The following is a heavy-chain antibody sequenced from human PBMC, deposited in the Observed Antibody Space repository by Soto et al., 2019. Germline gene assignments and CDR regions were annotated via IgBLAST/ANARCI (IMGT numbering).Heavy chain of an antibody. CDR2: VNSDGSST. V-gene: IGHV3-74*01. Sequence: EVQLVESGGGLVQPGGSLRLSCAASGFTFSSYWMHWVRQAPGKGLVWVSRVNSDGSSTSYADSVKGRFTISRDNAKNTLYLQMNSLRAEDTAVDYCTRGSYRSSGAVKGHDYWGQGTLVTVSS. CDR1: GFTFSSYW. J-gene: IGHJ4*02. D-gene: IGHD6-6*01. CDR3: TRGSYRSSGAVKGHDY.